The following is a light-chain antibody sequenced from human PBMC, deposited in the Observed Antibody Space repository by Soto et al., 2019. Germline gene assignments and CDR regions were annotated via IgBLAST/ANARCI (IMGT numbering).Light chain of an antibody. CDR3: QQYNSFPYT. CDR1: QIMTSW. J-gene: IGKJ2*01. V-gene: IGKV1-5*01. CDR2: DAS. Sequence: DIQMTQAPSILSASVGDRVTITCRASQIMTSWLAWYQQKPGKAPKLLIFDASSLESGVPSRFRGSGSGTEFTLTISSLQPEDFATYYCQQYNSFPYTFGQGNKLEIK.